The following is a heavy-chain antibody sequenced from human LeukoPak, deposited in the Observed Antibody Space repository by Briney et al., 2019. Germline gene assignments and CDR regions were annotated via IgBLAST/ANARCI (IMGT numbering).Heavy chain of an antibody. Sequence: GGSLRLSCAASGFTFSDYYVNWVRQAPGKGPEWVARIKSKPAGETTTYAAPVKGRFTISRDDSRNTVYLQMNSLKTEDTAVYYCTTCGGDCFFNYWGQGTLVTVSS. CDR1: GFTFSDYY. CDR2: IKSKPAGETT. V-gene: IGHV3-15*01. J-gene: IGHJ4*02. CDR3: TTCGGDCFFNY. D-gene: IGHD2-21*02.